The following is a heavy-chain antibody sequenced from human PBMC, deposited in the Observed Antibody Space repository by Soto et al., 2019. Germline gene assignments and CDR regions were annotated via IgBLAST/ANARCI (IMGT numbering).Heavy chain of an antibody. CDR3: AKGLTHEGVVY. V-gene: IGHV3-30*18. D-gene: IGHD2-15*01. J-gene: IGHJ4*02. Sequence: QVQLVESGGGVVQPGRSLRLSCAASGFTFSSYGMHWVRQAPGKGLEWVAVISYDGSNKYYADSVKGRFTISRDNSKNPLYLQMTSLRAEDTAVYYCAKGLTHEGVVYWGQGTLVTVSS. CDR2: ISYDGSNK. CDR1: GFTFSSYG.